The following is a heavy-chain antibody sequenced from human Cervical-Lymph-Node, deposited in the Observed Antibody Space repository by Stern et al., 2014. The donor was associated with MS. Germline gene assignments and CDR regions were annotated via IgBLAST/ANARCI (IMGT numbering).Heavy chain of an antibody. V-gene: IGHV4-31*03. Sequence: QVQLQESGPGLVKPSQTLTLTCTVSGGSFSSGGGYWSWIRQHPGKGLEWIGCIHNSRSTSSNPSLRGRLAMSLHPSTNQLSLMLSPVTAAHTAVYYCARHSSVFEYGYYSLDSWGQGTLVTVSS. CDR1: GGSFSSGGGY. CDR3: ARHSSVFEYGYYSLDS. CDR2: IHNSRST. D-gene: IGHD4-17*01. J-gene: IGHJ4*02.